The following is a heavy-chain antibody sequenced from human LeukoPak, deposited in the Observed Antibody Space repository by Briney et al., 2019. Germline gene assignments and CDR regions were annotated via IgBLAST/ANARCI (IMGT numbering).Heavy chain of an antibody. V-gene: IGHV3-23*01. CDR2: LSDGGGST. CDR3: ANGCSSTSCFDS. J-gene: IGHJ4*02. CDR1: GFTFSSYA. Sequence: PGGSLRLSCAASGFTFSSYAMSWVRQAPGKGLEWVAALSDGGGSTSYADSVKGRFTITRDNSKNTLYLQMNRLRAEDTAIYYCANGCSSTSCFDSWGQGTLVTVSS. D-gene: IGHD2-2*01.